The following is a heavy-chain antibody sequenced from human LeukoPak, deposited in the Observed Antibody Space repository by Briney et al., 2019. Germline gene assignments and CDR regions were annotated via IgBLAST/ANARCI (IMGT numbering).Heavy chain of an antibody. V-gene: IGHV1-18*01. CDR1: GYTFTSYG. CDR3: ATPPLYCSSTSCYLVY. CDR2: ISAYNGNT. J-gene: IGHJ4*02. D-gene: IGHD2-2*01. Sequence: ASVKVSCKASGYTFTSYGISWVRQAPGQGLEWMGWISAYNGNTNYAQKLQGRVTMTTDTSTSTAYMELRSLRSDDTAVYYCATPPLYCSSTSCYLVYWGQGTLVTVSS.